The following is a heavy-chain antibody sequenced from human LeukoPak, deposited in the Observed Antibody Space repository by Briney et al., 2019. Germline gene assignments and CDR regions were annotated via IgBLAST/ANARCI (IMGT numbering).Heavy chain of an antibody. V-gene: IGHV3-23*01. D-gene: IGHD3-3*01. CDR3: AKDYRPHDFWSGLVDY. CDR1: GFTFSSYA. CDR2: ITGSGDSA. Sequence: GGSLRLSCAASGFTFSSYAMTWVRQAPGKGLEWVSAITGSGDSAYYSDSVKGRFTISRDNSKNTLYLQMNSLRPEDTAVYYCAKDYRPHDFWSGLVDYWGQGTLVTVSS. J-gene: IGHJ4*02.